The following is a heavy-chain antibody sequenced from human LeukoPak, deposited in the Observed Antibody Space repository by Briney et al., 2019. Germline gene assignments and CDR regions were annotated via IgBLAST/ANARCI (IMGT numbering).Heavy chain of an antibody. Sequence: VSVKVSCKTSGYSFTSNYIHWVRQAPGQGLEWMGMIYPKDGSTSYAQKFQGRVTVTRDTSTSTVHMELSGLRSEATAVYYCARDQEAFDYWGQGTLVTVSS. J-gene: IGHJ4*02. CDR3: ARDQEAFDY. V-gene: IGHV1-46*01. CDR2: IYPKDGST. CDR1: GYSFTSNY.